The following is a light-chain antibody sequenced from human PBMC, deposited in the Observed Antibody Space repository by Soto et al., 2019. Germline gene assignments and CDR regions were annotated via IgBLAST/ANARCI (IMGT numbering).Light chain of an antibody. CDR1: SSNIGAGYD. CDR3: QSYESSLSGYVV. Sequence: QSVLTQAPSVSGAPGQRVTISCTGSSSNIGAGYDVHWYQQLPGTAPKLLIYGNSNRPSGVPDRFSGSKSGTSASRAITGLQAEDEADYYCQSYESSLSGYVVFGGGTKLTVL. J-gene: IGLJ2*01. CDR2: GNS. V-gene: IGLV1-40*01.